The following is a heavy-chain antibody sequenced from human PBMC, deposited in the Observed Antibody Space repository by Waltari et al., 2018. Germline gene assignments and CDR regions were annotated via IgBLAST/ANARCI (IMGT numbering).Heavy chain of an antibody. V-gene: IGHV4-61*02. J-gene: IGHJ5*01. CDR2: IYSNGSP. Sequence: QVQLQESGPGLVKPSQTLSLTCSVSGGSITSGSYYWTWIRQPAGKGLEWIGRIYSNGSPDYNPSLKMRVAISVDTSKNQFSLKLSSVTAADTAVYYCARGHWADYSSRLYLNWFDSWGQGTLVTVSS. CDR3: ARGHWADYSSRLYLNWFDS. D-gene: IGHD4-4*01. CDR1: GGSITSGSYY.